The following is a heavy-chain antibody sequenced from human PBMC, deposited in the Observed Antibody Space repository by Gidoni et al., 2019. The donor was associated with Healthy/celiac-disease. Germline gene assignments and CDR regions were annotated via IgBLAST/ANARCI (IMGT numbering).Heavy chain of an antibody. CDR3: ARDNVHGDIVVVVAYAFDI. CDR1: GFTFSSYS. CDR2: ISSSSSYI. Sequence: EVQLVASGGGLVKPGGSLRLSCAASGFTFSSYSMNWVRQAPGKGLEWVSSISSSSSYIYYADSVKGRFTISRDNAKNSLYLQMNSLRAEDTAVYYCARDNVHGDIVVVVAYAFDIWGQGTMVTVSS. V-gene: IGHV3-21*01. D-gene: IGHD2-15*01. J-gene: IGHJ3*02.